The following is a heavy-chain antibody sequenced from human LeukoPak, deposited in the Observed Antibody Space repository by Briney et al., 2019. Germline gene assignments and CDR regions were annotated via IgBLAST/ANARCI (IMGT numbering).Heavy chain of an antibody. CDR3: ARDEVVAAPNYFGMVV. J-gene: IGHJ6*02. D-gene: IGHD2-15*01. CDR1: GYTFTSYD. V-gene: IGHV1-8*01. Sequence: ASVRVSCKASGYTFTSYDVNWVRQATGQGLEWMGWMNPNSGNTGLAQKFQGRVTLTRDTSLSTAYMELSNLRSDDTAVYYCARDEVVAAPNYFGMVVWGQGTTVSVSS. CDR2: MNPNSGNT.